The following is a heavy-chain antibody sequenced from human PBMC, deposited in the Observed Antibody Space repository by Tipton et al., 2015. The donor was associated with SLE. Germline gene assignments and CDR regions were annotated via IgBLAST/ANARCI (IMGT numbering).Heavy chain of an antibody. V-gene: IGHV4-4*07. CDR2: IYTSGST. CDR3: ARHGYSSGWSYFDY. Sequence: TLSLTCTVSGGSISSYYWSWIRQPAGKGLEWIGRIYTSGSTNYNPSLKSRVTISVDTSKNQFSLKLNSVTAADTAVYSCARHGYSSGWSYFDYWGQGTLVTVSS. CDR1: GGSISSYY. J-gene: IGHJ4*02. D-gene: IGHD6-19*01.